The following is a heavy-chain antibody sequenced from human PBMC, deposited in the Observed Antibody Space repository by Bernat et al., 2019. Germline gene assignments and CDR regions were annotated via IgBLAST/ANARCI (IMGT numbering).Heavy chain of an antibody. Sequence: EVQLVESGGGLVQPGGSLRLSCAASGFTFSSYEMNWVRQAPGKGLEWVSYISSSGSTIYYADSVKGRFTISRDNAKNSLYLQMNSLRAEDTAVYYCASMGYGDYEWDYWGQGTLVTVSS. D-gene: IGHD4-17*01. J-gene: IGHJ4*02. CDR1: GFTFSSYE. CDR3: ASMGYGDYEWDY. V-gene: IGHV3-48*03. CDR2: ISSSGSTI.